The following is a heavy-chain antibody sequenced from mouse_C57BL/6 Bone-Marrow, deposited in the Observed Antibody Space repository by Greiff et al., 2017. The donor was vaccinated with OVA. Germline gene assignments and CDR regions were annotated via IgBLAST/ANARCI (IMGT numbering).Heavy chain of an antibody. CDR2: INPNNGGT. CDR3: ARRDGILLRGYYAMDY. V-gene: IGHV1-18*01. D-gene: IGHD1-1*01. Sequence: VQLQQSGPELVKPGASVKIPCKASGYTFTDYNMDWVKQSHGKSLEWIGDINPNNGGTIYNQKFKGKATLTVDKSSSTAYMELRSLTSEDTAVYYCARRDGILLRGYYAMDYWGQGTSVTVSS. J-gene: IGHJ4*01. CDR1: GYTFTDYN.